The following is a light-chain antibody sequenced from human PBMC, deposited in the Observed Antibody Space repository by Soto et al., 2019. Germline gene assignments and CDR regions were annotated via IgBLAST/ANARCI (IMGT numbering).Light chain of an antibody. V-gene: IGKV1-5*03. J-gene: IGKJ4*01. CDR3: QEYNGNSGLT. CDR2: SAS. CDR1: QNIRSW. Sequence: DIPMTQSPSTLSASVGDRVTITCRASQNIRSWLAWYQQKPGKAPELLIYSASGLESGVPSRFSGSGFGTEFPLTISSLQPDDFATYYCQEYNGNSGLTFGGGTKLEIK.